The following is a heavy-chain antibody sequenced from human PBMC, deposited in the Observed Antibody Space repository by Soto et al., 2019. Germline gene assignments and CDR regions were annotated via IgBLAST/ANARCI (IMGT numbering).Heavy chain of an antibody. D-gene: IGHD2-21*01. CDR3: AEPKGAGIPFDC. CDR1: GFIFSRDG. Sequence: QVQLVESGGGVVQPGTSLTLSCAASGFIFSRDGMHWVRQAPGKGLEWVAVISYHGSDIYYADSVKGRFIISRDNSKNAVYLQMISLRPEDRALDYCAEPKGAGIPFDCWGQGTLGTVSS. J-gene: IGHJ4*02. CDR2: ISYHGSDI. V-gene: IGHV3-30*18.